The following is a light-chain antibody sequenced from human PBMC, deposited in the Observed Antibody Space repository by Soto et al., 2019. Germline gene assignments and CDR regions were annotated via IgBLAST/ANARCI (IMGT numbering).Light chain of an antibody. Sequence: QSVLTQPASVSGSPGQSITISCTGTSSDVGGYNYVSLYQQHPGKAPKLLIYDVSNRPSGASNRFSGSKSGNTASLTISGLQAEDEADYYCSSYTGSTTLHYVFGTGTKLTVL. CDR3: SSYTGSTTLHYV. CDR2: DVS. V-gene: IGLV2-14*01. J-gene: IGLJ1*01. CDR1: SSDVGGYNY.